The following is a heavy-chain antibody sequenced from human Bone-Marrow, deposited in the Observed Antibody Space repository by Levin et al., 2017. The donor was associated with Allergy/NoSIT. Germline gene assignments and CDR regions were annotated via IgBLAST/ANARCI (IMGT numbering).Heavy chain of an antibody. CDR3: ARDFRSPHIAVAGTLGYAFDI. CDR1: GGTFSSYA. J-gene: IGHJ3*02. Sequence: SVKVSCKASGGTFSSYAISWVRQAPGQGLEWMGGIIPIFGTANYAQKFQGRVTITADESTSTAYMELSSLRSEDTAVYYCARDFRSPHIAVAGTLGYAFDIWGQGTMVTVSS. D-gene: IGHD6-19*01. V-gene: IGHV1-69*13. CDR2: IIPIFGTA.